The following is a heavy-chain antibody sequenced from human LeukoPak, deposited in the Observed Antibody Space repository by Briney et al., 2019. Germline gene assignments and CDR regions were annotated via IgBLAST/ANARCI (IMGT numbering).Heavy chain of an antibody. CDR1: GGSISSYY. Sequence: SETLSLTCTVSGGSISSYYWSWIRQPPGKGPEWIGYIYYSGSTNYNPSLKSRVTISVDTSKNQFSLKLSSVAAADTAVYYCARGLSGDYWGQGTLVTVSS. D-gene: IGHD3-10*01. CDR2: IYYSGST. J-gene: IGHJ4*02. V-gene: IGHV4-59*01. CDR3: ARGLSGDY.